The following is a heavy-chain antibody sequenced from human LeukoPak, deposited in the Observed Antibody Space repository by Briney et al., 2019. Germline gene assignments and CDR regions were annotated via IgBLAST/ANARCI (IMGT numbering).Heavy chain of an antibody. V-gene: IGHV4-34*01. CDR1: GGSFSGYY. J-gene: IGHJ5*02. D-gene: IGHD2-8*01. CDR2: INHSGST. Sequence: SETLSLTCAVYGGSFSGYYWSWIRQPPGKGLEWIGEINHSGSTNYNPSLKSRVTISVDTSKNQFSLKLSSVTAADTAVYYCARGVPYRTNGVCYAAQRFDPWGQGTLVTVSS. CDR3: ARGVPYRTNGVCYAAQRFDP.